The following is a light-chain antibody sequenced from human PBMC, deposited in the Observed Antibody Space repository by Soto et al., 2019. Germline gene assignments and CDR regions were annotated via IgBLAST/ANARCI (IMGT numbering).Light chain of an antibody. CDR1: QGISSY. CDR3: QQYITFAT. Sequence: AIRMTQSPSSLSASTGDRVTITCRASQGISSYLAWYQQKPGKAPKLLIYAASTLQSGVPSRFSGSGSGTEFTLTISSLQPDDFATYYCQQYITFATFGQGTKVDIK. J-gene: IGKJ1*01. V-gene: IGKV1-8*01. CDR2: AAS.